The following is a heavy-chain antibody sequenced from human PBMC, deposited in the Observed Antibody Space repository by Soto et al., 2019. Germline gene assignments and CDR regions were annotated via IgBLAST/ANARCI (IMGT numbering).Heavy chain of an antibody. Sequence: PGGSLRLSCAASGLIFSSYGMHWVRQAPGKGLEWVAGISYDGSNQYYADSVKGRFTISRDNSKNTLYLKLNSLRAEDTAVYYCAKDTYYHDTTGFYIFDSWGQGTLVTSPQ. CDR3: AKDTYYHDTTGFYIFDS. CDR2: ISYDGSNQ. CDR1: GLIFSSYG. J-gene: IGHJ4*02. D-gene: IGHD3-22*01. V-gene: IGHV3-30*18.